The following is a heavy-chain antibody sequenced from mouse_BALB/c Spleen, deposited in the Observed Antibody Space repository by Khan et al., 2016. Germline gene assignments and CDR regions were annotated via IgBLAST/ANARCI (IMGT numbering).Heavy chain of an antibody. V-gene: IGHV5-17*02. D-gene: IGHD2-4*01. CDR3: ARMRLRPYYYAMDY. CDR2: ISSCSSTI. CDR1: GFTFSSFG. J-gene: IGHJ4*01. Sequence: EVEPVESGGGLVQPGGSRKLSCAASGFTFSSFGMHWVRQAPEKGLEWVAYISSCSSTIYYADTVKGRFTISRDNPKNTLFLQMTSLRSEDTAIYYCARMRLRPYYYAMDYWGQGTSVTVSS.